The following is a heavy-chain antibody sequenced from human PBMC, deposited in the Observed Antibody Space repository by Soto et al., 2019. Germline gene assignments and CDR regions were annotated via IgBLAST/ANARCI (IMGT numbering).Heavy chain of an antibody. CDR1: GFTFSNYA. CDR3: ARDIVDTAMVTVDY. V-gene: IGHV3-30*03. Sequence: PGXSLRLSCAASGFTFSNYAMHWVRQAPGKGLEWLAIISYDGDNEYYADSVKGRFTISRDNSKNTLCLQMNGLRAEDTAVYYCARDIVDTAMVTVDYWGQGTLVTVSS. D-gene: IGHD5-18*01. CDR2: ISYDGDNE. J-gene: IGHJ4*02.